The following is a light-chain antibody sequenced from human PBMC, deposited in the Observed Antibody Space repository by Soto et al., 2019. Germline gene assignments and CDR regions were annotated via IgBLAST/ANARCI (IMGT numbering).Light chain of an antibody. J-gene: IGKJ1*01. Sequence: EIVLTQSPGSLSLSPGERGTLSCRASQSVDSSFFAWYQQKPDQAPRLLIYGASNRATGIPDRFSGSGSGTDFTLTISRLEPEDSAVYYCQQYVSSVTFGQGTKVEIQ. CDR2: GAS. CDR3: QQYVSSVT. CDR1: QSVDSSF. V-gene: IGKV3-20*01.